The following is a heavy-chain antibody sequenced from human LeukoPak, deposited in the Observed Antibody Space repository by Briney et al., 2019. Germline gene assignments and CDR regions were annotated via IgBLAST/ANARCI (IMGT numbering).Heavy chain of an antibody. Sequence: PGGSLRLSCAASGFTFSNAWISWVRQAPGKGLEWVGRIKRKTDGGTTDYAAPVKGRFIISRDDSRNTLYLQMNSLEVEDAAVYYCTTESYSGSYTLDYWGQGTLVTVSS. D-gene: IGHD1-26*01. J-gene: IGHJ4*02. CDR2: IKRKTDGGTT. CDR1: GFTFSNAW. V-gene: IGHV3-15*01. CDR3: TTESYSGSYTLDY.